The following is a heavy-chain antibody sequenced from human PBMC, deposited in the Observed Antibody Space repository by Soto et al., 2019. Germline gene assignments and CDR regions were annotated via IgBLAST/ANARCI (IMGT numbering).Heavy chain of an antibody. CDR2: INPSGGST. V-gene: IGHV1-46*01. J-gene: IGHJ6*02. D-gene: IGHD3-9*01. CDR3: ARDHYDILTGYQNRIYYYGMDV. CDR1: GYTFTSYY. Sequence: ASVKVSCKASGYTFTSYYMHWVRQAPGQGLEWMGIINPSGGSTSYAQKFQGRVTMTRDTSTSTVYMELSSLRSEDTAVYYCARDHYDILTGYQNRIYYYGMDVWGQGTTVTVSS.